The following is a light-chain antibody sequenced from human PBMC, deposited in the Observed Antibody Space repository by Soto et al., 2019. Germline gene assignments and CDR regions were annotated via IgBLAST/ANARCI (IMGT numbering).Light chain of an antibody. CDR3: QQYNNWPRT. J-gene: IGKJ1*01. V-gene: IGKV3-15*01. CDR2: GAS. Sequence: EIVMTQSPATLSVSPGERATLSCRASQSVSSNLAWYQQKPGQAPRLLIYGASTRATGIPARFSGSGSETEFTLTISSLQSEDFAVYYCQQYNNWPRTFGQGTNVEIK. CDR1: QSVSSN.